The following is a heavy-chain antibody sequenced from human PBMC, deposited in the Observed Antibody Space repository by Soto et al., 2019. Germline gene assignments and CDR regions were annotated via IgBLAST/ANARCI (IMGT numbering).Heavy chain of an antibody. D-gene: IGHD5-18*01. CDR1: GFTFSTYS. Sequence: EVQLVESGGVLVQPGGSLRLSCVASGFTFSTYSMNWVRQAPGKGLEWISYIDSSSSTIYYADSVKGRFTISRDNAKNSLYLQMNSLRAEDTAVYYCARDDRLWLLRFDPWGQGTLVTVSS. V-gene: IGHV3-48*01. J-gene: IGHJ5*02. CDR2: IDSSSSTI. CDR3: ARDDRLWLLRFDP.